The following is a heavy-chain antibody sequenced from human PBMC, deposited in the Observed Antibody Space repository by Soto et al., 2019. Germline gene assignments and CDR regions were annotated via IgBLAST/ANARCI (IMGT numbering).Heavy chain of an antibody. J-gene: IGHJ4*02. D-gene: IGHD3-10*01. CDR1: GFTFSSYS. CDR2: ISSSSSYI. V-gene: IGHV3-21*01. CDR3: GINYYPAVGGG. Sequence: EVQLVESGGGLVKPGGSLRLSCAASGFTFSSYSMNWVRQAPGKGLEWVSSISSSSSYIYYADSVKGRFTSSRDNARNSLLRQMNRLWAEDSAVYFCGINYYPAVGGGCGQGSLGTVSS.